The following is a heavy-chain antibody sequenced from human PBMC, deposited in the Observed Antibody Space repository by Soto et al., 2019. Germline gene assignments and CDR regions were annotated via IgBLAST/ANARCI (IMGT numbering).Heavy chain of an antibody. Sequence: GASVKVSCKASGYTFTYRALHWVRQATGQGLEWMGWISAYNGNTNYAQKLQGRVTMTTDTSTSTAYMELRSLRSDDTAVYYCARIVGADRRWFDPWGQGTLVTVSS. J-gene: IGHJ5*02. D-gene: IGHD1-26*01. CDR3: ARIVGADRRWFDP. CDR1: GYTFTYRA. V-gene: IGHV1-18*04. CDR2: ISAYNGNT.